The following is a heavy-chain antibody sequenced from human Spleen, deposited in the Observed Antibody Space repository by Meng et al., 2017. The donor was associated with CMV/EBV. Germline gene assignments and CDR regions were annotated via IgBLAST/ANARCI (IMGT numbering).Heavy chain of an antibody. CDR3: ARDTYGDYSVCFD. D-gene: IGHD4-17*01. Sequence: QVQVVQSGAEVQKPGASVNVSCMASGYTFTGYYMHCVRQAPGQGLVWMGWINPNKCGTNYAQKFQGRVTITRETSISTAYMELSRLRSDDTCVYYCARDTYGDYSVCFDWGQGTLVTVSS. J-gene: IGHJ4*02. CDR1: GYTFTGYY. V-gene: IGHV1-2*02. CDR2: INPNKCGT.